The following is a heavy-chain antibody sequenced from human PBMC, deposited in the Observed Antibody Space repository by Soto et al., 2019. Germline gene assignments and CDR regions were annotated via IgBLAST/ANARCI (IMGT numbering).Heavy chain of an antibody. J-gene: IGHJ4*02. CDR1: RYSFTSYW. CDR3: ARRDFWSSSYYFVH. V-gene: IGHV5-51*01. Sequence: GESLTISCKGSRYSFTSYWIGWVRQMPGKGLEWMGIIYPGDSDTRYSPSFQGQVTISADKSISTAYLQWSSLKASDTAMYYCARRDFWSSSYYFVHWFQEDVLTVSA. CDR2: IYPGDSDT. D-gene: IGHD3-3*01.